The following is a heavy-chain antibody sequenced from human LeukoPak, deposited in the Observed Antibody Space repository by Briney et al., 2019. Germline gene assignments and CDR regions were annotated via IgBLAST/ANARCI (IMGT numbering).Heavy chain of an antibody. Sequence: GGSLRLSCAASGFTFSDYYMSWIRQAPGKGLEWVSCISTSGTTIYYVDSVKGRFTISRDNAKNSLYLQMNSLRAEDTAAYYCARQVWSGWSREFDNWGQGTLVTVSS. CDR3: ARQVWSGWSREFDN. CDR1: GFTFSDYY. V-gene: IGHV3-11*01. J-gene: IGHJ4*02. CDR2: ISTSGTTI. D-gene: IGHD6-19*01.